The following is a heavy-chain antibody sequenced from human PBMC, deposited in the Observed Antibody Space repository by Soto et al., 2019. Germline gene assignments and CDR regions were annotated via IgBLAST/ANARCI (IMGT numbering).Heavy chain of an antibody. CDR3: ARDGLRQWLLDY. V-gene: IGHV3-74*01. CDR2: ISSYGSDT. Sequence: HPGGSLRLSCSASGFTFSRYWMHWVRQAPGKGLVWVSRISSYGSDTHYADSVKGRFTISRDNAKNTLYLQMNSLRAEDTAVYYCARDGLRQWLLDYWGQGTLVTVSS. CDR1: GFTFSRYW. D-gene: IGHD6-19*01. J-gene: IGHJ4*02.